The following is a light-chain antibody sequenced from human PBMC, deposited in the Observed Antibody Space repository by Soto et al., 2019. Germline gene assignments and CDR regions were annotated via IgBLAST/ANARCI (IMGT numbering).Light chain of an antibody. CDR2: DVS. Sequence: QSVLTQPASVSGSPGQSITISCTGTSSDVGGYNYVSWYQQHPGEAPKLMIYDVSNRPSGVSNRFSGSKSGNTASLTISGLQAEDEAHYDCSSYTSSSTRVFGGGTKLTVL. J-gene: IGLJ2*01. CDR1: SSDVGGYNY. CDR3: SSYTSSSTRV. V-gene: IGLV2-14*01.